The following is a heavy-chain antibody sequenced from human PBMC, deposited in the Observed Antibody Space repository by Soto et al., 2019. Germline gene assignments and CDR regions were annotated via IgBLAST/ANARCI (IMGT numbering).Heavy chain of an antibody. CDR3: ARDSGYGYNWFDP. J-gene: IGHJ5*02. Sequence: QLQLQESGSGLVKPSQTLSLTCAVSGGSIRSGGYSCSWFRQPPGKVLEWNGYIYHSGSTYYNPSLKSRVTISVDRSKNQFSLTLSSVTAADTAVYYCARDSGYGYNWFDPWGHVTLVTVSS. V-gene: IGHV4-30-2*01. CDR2: IYHSGST. CDR1: GGSIRSGGYS. D-gene: IGHD5-18*01.